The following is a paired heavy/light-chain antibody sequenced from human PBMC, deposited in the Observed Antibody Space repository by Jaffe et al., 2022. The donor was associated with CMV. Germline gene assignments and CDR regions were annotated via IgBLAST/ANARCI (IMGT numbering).Heavy chain of an antibody. CDR2: ISRTGNT. J-gene: IGHJ6*02. Sequence: EVQLLESGGGLVQPGGSLRLSCEASGFTFSRNAMSWVRQAPVKGPEWVSGISRTGNTYYADFVKGRVTISRDNSKNTLYLQMNSLRAEDTAIYYCTKDLHNWSGMDVWGQGTTVTVSS. CDR3: TKDLHNWSGMDV. V-gene: IGHV3-23*01. D-gene: IGHD1-20*01. CDR1: GFTFSRNA.
Light chain of an antibody. CDR2: DVS. V-gene: IGLV2-14*03. Sequence: QSALTQPASASGSPGQSITISCTGSSTDVGGYNYVSWYQQHPDKAPKLLIFDVSVRPSGVSNRFSGSKSGNTATLTISGLQTEDEANYYCSSYTSGVRVVFGGGTQLTVL. CDR3: SSYTSGVRVV. J-gene: IGLJ2*01. CDR1: STDVGGYNY.